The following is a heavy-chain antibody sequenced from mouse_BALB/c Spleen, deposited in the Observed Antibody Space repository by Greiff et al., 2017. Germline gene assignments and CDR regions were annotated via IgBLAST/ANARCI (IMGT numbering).Heavy chain of an antibody. J-gene: IGHJ4*01. V-gene: IGHV3-6*02. Sequence: VQLKQSGPGLVKPSQSLSLTCSVTGYSITSGYYWNWIRQFPGNKLEWMGYISYDGSNNYNPSLKNRISITRDTSKNQFFLKLNSVTTEDTATYYCARGLDGYYAMDYWGQGTSVTVSS. CDR2: ISYDGSN. CDR1: GYSITSGYY. CDR3: ARGLDGYYAMDY. D-gene: IGHD2-3*01.